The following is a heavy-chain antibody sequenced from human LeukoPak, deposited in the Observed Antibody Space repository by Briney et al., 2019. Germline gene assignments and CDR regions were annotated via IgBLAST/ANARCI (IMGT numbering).Heavy chain of an antibody. CDR2: IYNSWTT. V-gene: IGHV4-59*01. Sequence: KPSETLSLTCIVSGGSTSSYYWSWIRQPPGKGLEWIGFIYNSWTTSYNPSLKSRVTISEDTSKNQFSLKLSSVTAADTAVYYCARDSRWLHQGFDYWGQGTLVTVSS. J-gene: IGHJ4*02. CDR3: ARDSRWLHQGFDY. CDR1: GGSTSSYY. D-gene: IGHD5-24*01.